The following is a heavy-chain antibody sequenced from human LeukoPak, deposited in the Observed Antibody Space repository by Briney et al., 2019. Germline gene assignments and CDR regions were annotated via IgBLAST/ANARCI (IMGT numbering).Heavy chain of an antibody. V-gene: IGHV1-18*01. CDR1: GYSFSIYG. CDR3: ARCGAAVTTHFSH. J-gene: IGHJ4*02. CDR2: ISASDGIT. Sequence: ASVKVSSKASGYSFSIYGITSARQAPGQGGKYLGWISASDGITNYAQKVQDRVTMTTDTSTSTAYLELRSLRSEDTAVYYCARCGAAVTTHFSHWGQGTLVTVSS. D-gene: IGHD4-17*01.